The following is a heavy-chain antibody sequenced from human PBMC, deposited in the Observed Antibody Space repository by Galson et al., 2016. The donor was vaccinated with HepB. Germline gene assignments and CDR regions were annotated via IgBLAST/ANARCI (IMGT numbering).Heavy chain of an antibody. CDR3: ARTGYYYSYYYTDV. CDR1: GGSFTGYY. J-gene: IGHJ6*03. V-gene: IGHV4-34*01. Sequence: SETLSLTCGVDGGSFTGYYWTWIRQSPGKRLEWIGEITHTGGTNYNPSLKGRVTISLDTSRSQFSLTLSSVTAADTAVYYCARTGYYYSYYYTDVWGKGTTVTVSS. D-gene: IGHD1-14*01. CDR2: ITHTGGT.